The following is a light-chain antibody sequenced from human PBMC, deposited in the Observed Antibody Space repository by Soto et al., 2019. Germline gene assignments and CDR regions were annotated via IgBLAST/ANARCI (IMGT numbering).Light chain of an antibody. CDR1: QSGSSSY. V-gene: IGKV3-20*01. CDR3: QQDASSPPWT. J-gene: IGKJ1*01. CDR2: GAS. Sequence: EMVLAKSPGTLSLSPGARATLSCRASQSGSSSYLAWYQQRPGQAPRLLIYGASSRATGIPDRFSGSGSGTDFTLIIRRLEPEDMAVYYCQQDASSPPWTFGQGTKVDIK.